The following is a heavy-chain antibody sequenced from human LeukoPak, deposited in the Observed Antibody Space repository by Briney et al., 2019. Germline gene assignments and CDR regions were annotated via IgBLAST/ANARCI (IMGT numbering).Heavy chain of an antibody. CDR3: ARDSSIAVAVDNWFDP. Sequence: GGSLRLSCAASGFTFSSYAMNWVRQAPGKGLEWVSAISGSGDYTSYADSVKGRFTISRDNSKNTLYLQMNSLRAEDTAVYYCARDSSIAVAVDNWFDPWGQGTLGTVSS. J-gene: IGHJ5*02. V-gene: IGHV3-23*01. D-gene: IGHD6-19*01. CDR1: GFTFSSYA. CDR2: ISGSGDYT.